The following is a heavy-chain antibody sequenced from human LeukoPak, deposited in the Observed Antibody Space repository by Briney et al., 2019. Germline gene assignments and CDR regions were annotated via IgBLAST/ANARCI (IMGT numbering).Heavy chain of an antibody. CDR3: ARRRYFYDSSGEPENDAFDI. V-gene: IGHV4-59*08. Sequence: SETLSLACTVSGGSISNHYWSWIRQPPGKGLEWIGYIYYSGSTDYNPSLKSRVTISVDTSKNQLSLKLGSVTAADTAVYYCARRRYFYDSSGEPENDAFDIWGQGTMVTVSS. J-gene: IGHJ3*02. D-gene: IGHD3-22*01. CDR1: GGSISNHY. CDR2: IYYSGST.